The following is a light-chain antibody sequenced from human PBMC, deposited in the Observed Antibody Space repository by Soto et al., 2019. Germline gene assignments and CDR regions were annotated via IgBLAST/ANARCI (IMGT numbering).Light chain of an antibody. J-gene: IGKJ4*01. Sequence: DIQMTQSPSTLSAFVGDRVTITCRAGQSISSWLAWYQQKPGKAPKVLIYDASSLESGVPSRFSGSGSGTEFTLTISSLQPDDFATYYCQQYNSYPLTFGGGTKVEIK. CDR3: QQYNSYPLT. CDR1: QSISSW. V-gene: IGKV1-5*01. CDR2: DAS.